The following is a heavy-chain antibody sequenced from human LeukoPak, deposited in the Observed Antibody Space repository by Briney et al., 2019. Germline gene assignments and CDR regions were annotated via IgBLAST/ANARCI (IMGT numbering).Heavy chain of an antibody. D-gene: IGHD2-21*02. CDR1: GYTFTSYY. Sequence: GASVKVSCKASGYTFTSYYMHWVRQAPGQGLEWMGIINPSGGSTSYAQKFQGRVTMTRDTSTSTVYMELSSLRSEDTAVYYCARELAYCGGDCYYAIGYSGQGTLVTVSS. V-gene: IGHV1-46*01. J-gene: IGHJ4*02. CDR3: ARELAYCGGDCYYAIGY. CDR2: INPSGGST.